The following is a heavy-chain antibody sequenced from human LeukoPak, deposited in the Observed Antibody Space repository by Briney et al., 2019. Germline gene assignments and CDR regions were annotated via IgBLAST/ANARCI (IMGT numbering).Heavy chain of an antibody. CDR2: LGTSGDT. Sequence: GGSLRLSCAASGFTFSTSVMNWVRQAPGKGLEWVSTLGTSGDTYYADSVKGRFTVSRDNSKNTLTLQMGSLRAEDTAIYYCAKDLAPGIYVYDQWGQGTPVTVSS. CDR1: GFTFSTSV. D-gene: IGHD2/OR15-2a*01. CDR3: AKDLAPGIYVYDQ. V-gene: IGHV3-23*01. J-gene: IGHJ5*02.